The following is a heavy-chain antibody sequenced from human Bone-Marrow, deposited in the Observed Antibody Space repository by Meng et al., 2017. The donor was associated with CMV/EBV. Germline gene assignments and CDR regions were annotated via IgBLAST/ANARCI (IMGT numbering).Heavy chain of an antibody. J-gene: IGHJ4*02. V-gene: IGHV3-74*01. Sequence: GESLKISCVASGFSFSNYWMHWVRQAPGKGLVWVSLISTDERTTTYADSVKGRFTISRDTAKNTLYLQMDSLRAEDTAIYYCGGDYNKAPDWWGQGTLVTVSS. CDR3: GGDYNKAPDW. CDR2: ISTDERTT. D-gene: IGHD5-24*01. CDR1: GFSFSNYW.